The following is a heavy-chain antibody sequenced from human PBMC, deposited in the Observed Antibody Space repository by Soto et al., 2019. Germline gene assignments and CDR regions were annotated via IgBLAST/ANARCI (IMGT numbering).Heavy chain of an antibody. V-gene: IGHV4-30-2*01. Sequence: QLQLQESGSGLVKPSQTLSLTCAVSGGSISSGGYSWSWIRQPPGKGLEWIGYIYHSGSTYYNPSLKSRVTISVDRSKNQFSLKRSSVTAADTAVYYCAAAGGLGAVAADYWGKGTLVTVSS. D-gene: IGHD6-19*01. CDR2: IYHSGST. CDR1: GGSISSGGYS. J-gene: IGHJ4*02. CDR3: AAAGGLGAVAADY.